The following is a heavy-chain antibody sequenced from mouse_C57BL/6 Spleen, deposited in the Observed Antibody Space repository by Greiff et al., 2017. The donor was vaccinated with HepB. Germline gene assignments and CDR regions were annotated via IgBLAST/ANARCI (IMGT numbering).Heavy chain of an antibody. J-gene: IGHJ4*01. Sequence: QVQLQQSGAELARPGASVKLSCKASGYTFTSYGISWVKQRTGQGLEWIGEIYPRSGNTYYNEKFKGKATLTADKSSSTACMELRSLTSEKSAVYFCARRGLQQEDYYAMDYWGQGTSVTVSS. D-gene: IGHD2-4*01. CDR2: IYPRSGNT. CDR3: ARRGLQQEDYYAMDY. CDR1: GYTFTSYG. V-gene: IGHV1-81*01.